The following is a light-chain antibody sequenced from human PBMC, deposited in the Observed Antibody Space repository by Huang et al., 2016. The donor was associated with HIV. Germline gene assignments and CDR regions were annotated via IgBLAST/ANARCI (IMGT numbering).Light chain of an antibody. J-gene: IGKJ2*01. V-gene: IGKV3-20*01. CDR1: QSVSSTF. CDR3: QQYGSTTKFT. CDR2: GAS. Sequence: EVVLTQSPDTLSLSPGERATLSCRASQSVSSTFFAWYQHKFGQATGLLIYGASSRATGVPDRCSGSGSGTDFTLTISRVEPEDFAVYYCQQYGSTTKFTFGQGTRLEIK.